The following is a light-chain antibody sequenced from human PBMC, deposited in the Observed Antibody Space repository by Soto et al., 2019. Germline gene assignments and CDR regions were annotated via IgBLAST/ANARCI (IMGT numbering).Light chain of an antibody. Sequence: DIQMTQSPSTLSASVGDRVTITCRASQSISDWLAWYQQKPGKAPKLLIYRASSLESGVPSRFSGSASGTEFTLTISSLQPDDFATYYCQQYNSAPPFTFGPGTKVDIK. V-gene: IGKV1-5*03. CDR3: QQYNSAPPFT. CDR2: RAS. J-gene: IGKJ3*01. CDR1: QSISDW.